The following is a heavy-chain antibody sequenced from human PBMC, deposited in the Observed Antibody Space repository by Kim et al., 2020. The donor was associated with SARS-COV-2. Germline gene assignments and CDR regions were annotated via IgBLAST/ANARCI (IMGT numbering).Heavy chain of an antibody. CDR3: ASNYDSSGN. CDR2: SEK. D-gene: IGHD3-22*01. Sequence: SEKYYVDAVKGRFTISRDNAKNSLYLQMNSLRAGDTAVYYCASNYDSSGNWGQGTLVTVSS. V-gene: IGHV3-7*03. J-gene: IGHJ4*02.